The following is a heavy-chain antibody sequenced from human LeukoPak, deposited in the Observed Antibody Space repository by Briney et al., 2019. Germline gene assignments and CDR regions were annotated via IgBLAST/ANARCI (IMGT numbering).Heavy chain of an antibody. Sequence: GGSLRLSCAASGFTFSTYHMNWVRQAPGKGLEWVSSISTTSSYIYYSDSARGRFTISRDNAKNSLYPQMNSLRDEDTAVYYCARGLCGGDCYSDWGPGTLVTVSS. CDR1: GFTFSTYH. J-gene: IGHJ4*02. CDR3: ARGLCGGDCYSD. CDR2: ISTTSSYI. D-gene: IGHD2-21*02. V-gene: IGHV3-21*01.